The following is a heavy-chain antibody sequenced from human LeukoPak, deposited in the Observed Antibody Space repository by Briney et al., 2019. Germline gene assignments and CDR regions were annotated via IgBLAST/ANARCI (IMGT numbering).Heavy chain of an antibody. Sequence: GGSLRLSCAASGFIFGDYAMHWVRQAPGKRLEWVAAIAFDDTDRYYIDSVKGRFTISRDDSKNTLYLHMTSLRAEDTAVYYCTNSDDYGDYWGQGTLVTVSS. J-gene: IGHJ4*02. CDR1: GFIFGDYA. CDR3: TNSDDYGDY. V-gene: IGHV3-30*04. CDR2: IAFDDTDR.